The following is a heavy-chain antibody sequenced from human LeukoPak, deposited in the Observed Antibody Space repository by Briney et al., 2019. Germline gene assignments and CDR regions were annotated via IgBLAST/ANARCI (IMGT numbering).Heavy chain of an antibody. V-gene: IGHV4-34*01. CDR1: GGSFSGYY. D-gene: IGHD5-24*01. CDR3: ARAGLQYAFDI. Sequence: PSETLSLTCAVYGGSFSGYYWSWIRQPPGKGLEWIGEINHSGSTNYNPSLKSRVTISVDTSKNQFSLKLSSVTAADTAVYYCARAGLQYAFDIWGQGTMVTVSS. J-gene: IGHJ3*02. CDR2: INHSGST.